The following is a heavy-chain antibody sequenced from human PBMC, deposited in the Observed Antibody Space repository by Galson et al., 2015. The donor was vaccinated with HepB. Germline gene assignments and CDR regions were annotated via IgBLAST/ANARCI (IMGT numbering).Heavy chain of an antibody. J-gene: IGHJ6*02. CDR2: ISHEGSSI. Sequence: SLRLSCAASGFTLSNYAMHWVRQAPGKGLEWVAVISHEGSSIFYADSVKGRFTISRDSSNNTVDLQMISLRVEDTAVYYCAKTTEGQLILEPHGMDVWGQGTTVTVSS. CDR1: GFTLSNYA. V-gene: IGHV3-30*18. CDR3: AKTTEGQLILEPHGMDV. D-gene: IGHD1-1*01.